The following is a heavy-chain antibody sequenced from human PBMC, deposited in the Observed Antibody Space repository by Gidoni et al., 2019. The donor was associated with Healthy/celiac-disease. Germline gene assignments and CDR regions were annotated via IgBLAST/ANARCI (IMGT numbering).Heavy chain of an antibody. J-gene: IGHJ4*02. Sequence: AQRQQWGAGLLQPSETRSLTRAVYGGSCSGYYWSWSRQPPGTGLGWIGEITHSGSTNYNPSLKSRVTISVDTSKHQFSLKLSSVTAADTAVYYCARGGEYSGYDLDYWGQGTLVTVSS. CDR3: ARGGEYSGYDLDY. V-gene: IGHV4-34*01. CDR2: ITHSGST. CDR1: GGSCSGYY. D-gene: IGHD5-12*01.